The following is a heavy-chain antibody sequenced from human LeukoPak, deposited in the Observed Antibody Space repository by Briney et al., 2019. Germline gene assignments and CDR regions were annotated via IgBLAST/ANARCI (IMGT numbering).Heavy chain of an antibody. V-gene: IGHV3-23*01. CDR1: GFTVSNNR. J-gene: IGHJ4*02. Sequence: PGGSLRLSCAASGFTVSNNRLSWVRQAPGKGLEWVSTISGGGGSTYYVDSVKGRFTISRDNSKNTLYLQVNSLRAEDTAVYYCAKGGKWDVTPFDYWGQGTLVTVSS. CDR3: AKGGKWDVTPFDY. CDR2: ISGGGGST. D-gene: IGHD1-26*01.